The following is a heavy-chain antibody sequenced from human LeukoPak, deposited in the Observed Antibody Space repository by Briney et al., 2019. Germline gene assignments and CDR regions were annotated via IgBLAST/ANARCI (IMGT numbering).Heavy chain of an antibody. CDR2: ISYSGST. CDR1: GGSISRYS. J-gene: IGHJ3*02. V-gene: IGHV4-59*01. D-gene: IGHD1-26*01. CDR3: ARFLRGATNALEI. Sequence: SSETLSLTCTVSGGSISRYSWSWIRQPPGKGLEWIGYISYSGSTNNDPSLKSRVSISVDTSKNQFSLKLRSVTAADTAVYYCARFLRGATNALEIWGQGTMVTVSS.